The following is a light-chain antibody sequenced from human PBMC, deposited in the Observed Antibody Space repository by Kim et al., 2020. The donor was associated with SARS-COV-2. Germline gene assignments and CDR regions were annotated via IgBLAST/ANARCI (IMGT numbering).Light chain of an antibody. CDR2: AAS. V-gene: IGKV1-27*01. J-gene: IGKJ4*01. CDR3: QKYNSAPPLT. CDR1: QGISSY. Sequence: DIQMTQSPSSLSASVGDRVTITCRASQGISSYLAWYQQKPGKVPKLLIYAASTLQSGVPSRFSGSGSGTDFTLTISSLQPEDAATYYCQKYNSAPPLTFGGRTKVDIK.